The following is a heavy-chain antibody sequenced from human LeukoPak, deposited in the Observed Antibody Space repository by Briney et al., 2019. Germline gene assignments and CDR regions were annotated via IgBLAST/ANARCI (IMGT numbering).Heavy chain of an antibody. CDR1: GYTFTGYY. V-gene: IGHV1-2*02. Sequence: ASVKVSCKASGYTFTGYYMHWVRQAPGQGLEWMGWINPNSGGANYAQKFQGRVTMTRDTSISTAYMALSSLRSDDTAVYYCARDGYWEYCGDDCYLNDFWGQGTLVTVSS. J-gene: IGHJ4*02. CDR2: INPNSGGA. D-gene: IGHD2-21*02. CDR3: ARDGYWEYCGDDCYLNDF.